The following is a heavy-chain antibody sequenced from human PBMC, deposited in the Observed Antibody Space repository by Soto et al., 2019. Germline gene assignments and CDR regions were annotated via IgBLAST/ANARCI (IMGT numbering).Heavy chain of an antibody. CDR3: ARQRYRSAQWLVWDY. Sequence: PGESLKISCKGSGYSFTSYWIGWVRQMPGKGLEWMGIIYPDDSDTRYSPSFQGQVTISADKSISTAYLQWSSLKASDTAMYYCARQRYRSAQWLVWDYWGQGTLVTVSS. D-gene: IGHD6-19*01. J-gene: IGHJ4*02. CDR2: IYPDDSDT. V-gene: IGHV5-51*01. CDR1: GYSFTSYW.